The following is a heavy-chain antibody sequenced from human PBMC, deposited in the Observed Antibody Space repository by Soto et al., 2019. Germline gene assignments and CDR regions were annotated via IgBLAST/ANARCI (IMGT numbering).Heavy chain of an antibody. CDR3: AREVYYGSGSHNYFDY. Sequence: ASVKVSCKASGYTFTSYGISWVRQAPGQGLEWMGWISAYNVNTNYAQKLQGRVTMTTDTSTSTAYMELRSLRSDDTAVYYCAREVYYGSGSHNYFDYWGQGTLVTVSS. V-gene: IGHV1-18*04. J-gene: IGHJ4*02. CDR2: ISAYNVNT. CDR1: GYTFTSYG. D-gene: IGHD3-10*01.